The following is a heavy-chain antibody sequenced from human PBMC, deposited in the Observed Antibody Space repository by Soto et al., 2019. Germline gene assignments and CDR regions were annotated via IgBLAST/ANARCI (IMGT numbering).Heavy chain of an antibody. D-gene: IGHD3-9*01. CDR3: ADGLEQKLGVRYCDWPFEY. J-gene: IGHJ4*02. V-gene: IGHV1-69*01. CDR2: IIPIFGTA. CDR1: GGTFSSYA. Sequence: SLQVSCTSSGGTFSSYAISWVRQAPGQGLEWMGGIIPIFGTANYAQKFQGRVTITADESTSTAYMELSSLRSEDTAGYYCADGLEQKLGVRYCDWPFEYWGQ.